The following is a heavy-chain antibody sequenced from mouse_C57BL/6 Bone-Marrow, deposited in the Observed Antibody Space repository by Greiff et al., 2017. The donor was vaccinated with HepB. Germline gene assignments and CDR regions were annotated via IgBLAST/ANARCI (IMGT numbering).Heavy chain of an antibody. CDR1: GFTFSDYY. V-gene: IGHV5-16*01. J-gene: IGHJ2*01. D-gene: IGHD1-1*01. Sequence: EVKLVESEGGLVQPGSSMKLSCTASGFTFSDYYMAWVRQVPEKGLEWVANINYDGSSTYYLDSLKSRFIISRDNAKNILYLQMSSLKSEDTATYYCARETYGSSYPYFDYWGQGTTLTVSS. CDR3: ARETYGSSYPYFDY. CDR2: INYDGSST.